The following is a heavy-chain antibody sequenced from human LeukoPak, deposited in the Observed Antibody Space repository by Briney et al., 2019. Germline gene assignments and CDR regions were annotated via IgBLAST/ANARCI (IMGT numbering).Heavy chain of an antibody. CDR2: IKQDGSEK. J-gene: IGHJ4*02. CDR3: ARNDDIVALGGY. Sequence: GGSLRLSCAASGFTCSSYWMSWVRQAPGKGLEWVANIKQDGSEKYYVDSVKGRFTISRDNAKNSLYLQMNSLRAEDTAVYYCARNDDIVALGGYWGQGTLVTVSS. V-gene: IGHV3-7*01. CDR1: GFTCSSYW. D-gene: IGHD5-12*01.